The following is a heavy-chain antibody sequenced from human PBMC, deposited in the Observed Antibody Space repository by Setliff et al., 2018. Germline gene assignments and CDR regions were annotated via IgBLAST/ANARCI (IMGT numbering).Heavy chain of an antibody. J-gene: IGHJ4*02. CDR2: IRQDGTNK. V-gene: IGHV3-7*03. CDR3: AREVWNIYDNSWSGYSDH. Sequence: PGGSLRLSCVASGFIISIYWMAWVRQAPGKGLEWVADIRQDGTNKYYVDSVKGRFTISRDNAKNSLYLHMNSLRAEDTALYYCAREVWNIYDNSWSGYSDHWGQGTLVTVSS. D-gene: IGHD3-3*01. CDR1: GFIISIYW.